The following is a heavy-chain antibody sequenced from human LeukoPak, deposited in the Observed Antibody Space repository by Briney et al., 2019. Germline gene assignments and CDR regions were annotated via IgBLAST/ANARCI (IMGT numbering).Heavy chain of an antibody. D-gene: IGHD5-18*01. CDR2: INHSGST. V-gene: IGHV4-34*01. CDR3: ARDRRIQLWTTGLYYFDY. CDR1: GGSLSGYY. J-gene: IGHJ4*02. Sequence: SETLSLTCAVYGGSLSGYYWSWIRQPPGKGLEWIGEINHSGSTNYNPPLKSRVTISVDTSKNQFSLKLSSVTAADTAVYYCARDRRIQLWTTGLYYFDYWGQGTLVTVSS.